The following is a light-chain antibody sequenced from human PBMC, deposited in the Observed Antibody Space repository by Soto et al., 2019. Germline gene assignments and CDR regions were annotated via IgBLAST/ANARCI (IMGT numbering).Light chain of an antibody. CDR2: YDS. Sequence: SYELTQPPSVSVAPGKTARITCGGKNIGSKSVHWYQQKPGQAPALVIYYDSDRPSGIPERFSGSNSGNTATLTISRVEAGDEGDYYCQVWDSSSDNPDYVSGTGNKVTVL. V-gene: IGLV3-21*04. CDR3: QVWDSSSDNPDYV. J-gene: IGLJ1*01. CDR1: NIGSKS.